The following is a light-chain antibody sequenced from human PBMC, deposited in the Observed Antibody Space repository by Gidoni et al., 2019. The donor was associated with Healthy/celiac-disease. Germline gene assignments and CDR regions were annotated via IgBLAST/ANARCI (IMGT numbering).Light chain of an antibody. CDR3: QQRSNWPPLT. CDR2: DAS. Sequence: EIVLTQSPSTLSLSPGERATLSCRASQSVSSYLAWYPQKPGQAPRLLIYDASNRATGIPARLSGSGSGTDFTLTISSLEPEDFAVYYCQQRSNWPPLTFGGGTKVEIK. V-gene: IGKV3-11*01. CDR1: QSVSSY. J-gene: IGKJ4*01.